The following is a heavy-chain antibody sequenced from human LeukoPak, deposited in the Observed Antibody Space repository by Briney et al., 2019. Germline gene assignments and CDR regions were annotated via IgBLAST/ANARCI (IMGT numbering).Heavy chain of an antibody. CDR2: IYGSGST. V-gene: IGHV4-31*03. CDR1: GGSISSGGYY. Sequence: PSQNLSLTCTVSGGSISSGGYYWSWIRQHPWKGLEWIGFIYGSGSTYYKSSLKSRVTISVDTSKNQFSLKLTSVTAADTAVYYCARDLVSVTMVRGAFDYWGQGTLVTVSS. J-gene: IGHJ4*02. D-gene: IGHD3-10*01. CDR3: ARDLVSVTMVRGAFDY.